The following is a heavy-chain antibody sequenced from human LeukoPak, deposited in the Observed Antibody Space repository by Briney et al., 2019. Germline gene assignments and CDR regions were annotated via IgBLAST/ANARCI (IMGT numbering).Heavy chain of an antibody. CDR2: IIPSFGTA. D-gene: IGHD2-8*01. CDR1: GATFTSYA. Sequence: SVKLSCNAAGATFTSYANSWVRQAPGQGREGRGRIIPSFGTANYAHKFQGRVTITTDESTTTAYMDLSSLRSEDTAVYYCAGENCTNGVCRFDYWGQGTLVTVSS. V-gene: IGHV1-69*05. CDR3: AGENCTNGVCRFDY. J-gene: IGHJ4*02.